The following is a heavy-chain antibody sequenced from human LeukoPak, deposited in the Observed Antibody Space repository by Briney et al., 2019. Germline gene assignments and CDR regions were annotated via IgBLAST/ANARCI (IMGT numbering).Heavy chain of an antibody. CDR3: ARDLEY. J-gene: IGHJ4*02. CDR2: ISSSSSTI. CDR1: GFTFSSYS. Sequence: GGSLRLSCAASGFTFSSYSMSWVRQAPEKGLEWVSYISSSSSTIYYADSVKGRFTISRDNAKNSLYLQMNSLRAEDTAVYYCARDLEYWGQGTLVTVSS. V-gene: IGHV3-48*01.